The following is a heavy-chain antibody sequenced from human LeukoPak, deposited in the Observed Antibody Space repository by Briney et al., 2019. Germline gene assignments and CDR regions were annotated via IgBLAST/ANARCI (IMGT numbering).Heavy chain of an antibody. J-gene: IGHJ4*02. Sequence: NRGESLKISCTGFGYTFPSYWIAWVRQRPGKGLEWMGIIYPGDSDTRYSPSFQGQVSISADKSINTAYLQWSSLKASDSAMYYCARGFVRDYWGQGTLVTVSS. CDR3: ARGFVRDY. D-gene: IGHD3-16*01. CDR2: IYPGDSDT. CDR1: GYTFPSYW. V-gene: IGHV5-51*01.